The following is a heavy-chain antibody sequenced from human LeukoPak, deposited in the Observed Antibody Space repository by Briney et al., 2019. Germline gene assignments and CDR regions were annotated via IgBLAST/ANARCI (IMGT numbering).Heavy chain of an antibody. Sequence: GGSLRLSCIVSGLTFSRYWMGWVRQPPGKGLEWVSSIFPSGGEIHYADSVRGRFTISRDNSKSTLSLQMNSLRVEDTAIYYCATYRQVLLPFESWGQGTLVTVSS. CDR2: IFPSGGEI. J-gene: IGHJ4*02. CDR1: GLTFSRYW. V-gene: IGHV3-23*01. D-gene: IGHD5-18*01. CDR3: ATYRQVLLPFES.